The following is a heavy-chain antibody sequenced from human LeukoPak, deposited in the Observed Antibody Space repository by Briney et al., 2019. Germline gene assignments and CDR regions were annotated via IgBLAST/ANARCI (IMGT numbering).Heavy chain of an antibody. CDR2: LSSSSSYI. Sequence: GGSLRLSCAASGFTFSSYSMNWVRQAPGKGLEWVSSLSSSSSYIYYADSVKGRFTISRDNAKNSLYLQMNSLRAEDTAVYYCARDGDSSGPLAVFDYWGQGTLVTVSS. V-gene: IGHV3-21*01. CDR1: GFTFSSYS. D-gene: IGHD3-22*01. J-gene: IGHJ4*02. CDR3: ARDGDSSGPLAVFDY.